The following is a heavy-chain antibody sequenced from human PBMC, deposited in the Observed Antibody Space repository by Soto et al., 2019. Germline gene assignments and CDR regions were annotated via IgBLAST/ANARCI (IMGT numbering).Heavy chain of an antibody. D-gene: IGHD6-13*01. CDR1: GFTFTSYA. Sequence: PGGSLRLSCAASGFTFTSYAMSWVRQAPGKGLEWVSGISSSDGSTYYADSVKGRFTISRDNSKNTVYLQMNSLRVEDTAVYYCAAGRQLVLDSWGQGTVVTVSS. CDR2: ISSSDGST. CDR3: AAGRQLVLDS. J-gene: IGHJ4*02. V-gene: IGHV3-23*01.